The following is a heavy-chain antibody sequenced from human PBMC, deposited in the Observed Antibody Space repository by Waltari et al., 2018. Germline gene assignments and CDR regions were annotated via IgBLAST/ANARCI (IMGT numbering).Heavy chain of an antibody. J-gene: IGHJ4*02. V-gene: IGHV3-30-3*01. Sequence: QVQLVESGGGVVQPGRSLRLSCAASGFTFSRSAMHWVRQAPGKGLEWLAVISYDRSQTYNADSVKSRFTISRDNSKNTLYLEMDNLRAEDTAMYYCARNPRGDYYFDYWGQGTLVTVSS. CDR3: ARNPRGDYYFDY. D-gene: IGHD3-10*01. CDR2: ISYDRSQT. CDR1: GFTFSRSA.